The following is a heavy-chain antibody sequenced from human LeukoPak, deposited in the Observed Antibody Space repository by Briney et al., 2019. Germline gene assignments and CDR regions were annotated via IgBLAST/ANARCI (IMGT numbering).Heavy chain of an antibody. CDR1: GFSFSIYS. CDR3: AREGAAGYYFDY. D-gene: IGHD6-13*01. V-gene: IGHV3-21*01. Sequence: GGSLRLSCAASGFSFSIYSMNWVRQAPGKGLEWVSSISSSSSYIDYADSVKGRFTISRDNAKNSLYLQMNSLRAEDTAVYYCAREGAAGYYFDYWGQGTLVTVSS. J-gene: IGHJ4*02. CDR2: ISSSSSYI.